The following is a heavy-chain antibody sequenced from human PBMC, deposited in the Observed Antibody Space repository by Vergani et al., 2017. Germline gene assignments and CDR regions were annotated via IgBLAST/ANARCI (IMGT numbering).Heavy chain of an antibody. J-gene: IGHJ5*02. CDR1: GVTSAGYA. CDR2: ISWNSNSI. V-gene: IGHV3-9*02. Sequence: EVQLEESGGGLVLPGRSLRLSCVASGVTSAGYAMHWVRQAPGKGLEWVSGISWNSNSIGYADSVKGRFTISRDNAKNYLYVQMNSLRAEDTALYYCAKDLGTSSGGGWFDPWGQGTLVTVSS. CDR3: AKDLGTSSGGGWFDP. D-gene: IGHD6-6*01.